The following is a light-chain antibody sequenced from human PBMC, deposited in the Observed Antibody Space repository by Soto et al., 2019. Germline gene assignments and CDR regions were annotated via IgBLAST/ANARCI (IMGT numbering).Light chain of an antibody. Sequence: QSALTQPPSASGSPGQSVTISCTGTSSDVGFYNYVSWFQQHPGKAPKLIIYEVNKRPSGVPDRFSGSKSGNTAFLTVSGLQAEDEADYYCSSYAGINNLIFGGGTKVTVL. J-gene: IGLJ2*01. CDR2: EVN. CDR3: SSYAGINNLI. V-gene: IGLV2-8*01. CDR1: SSDVGFYNY.